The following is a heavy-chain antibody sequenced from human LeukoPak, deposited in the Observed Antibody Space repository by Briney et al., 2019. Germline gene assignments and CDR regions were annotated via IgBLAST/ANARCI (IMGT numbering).Heavy chain of an antibody. CDR3: AKDFKVFKDYYDSSGDVDI. J-gene: IGHJ3*02. CDR2: IRGSGDSTTT. Sequence: PGGSLRLSCAASGFTFSSYAMSWVRQAPGKGLEWVPAIRGSGDSTTTYYADSVKGRFTISRDNSKNTLYLQMNSLRAEDTAVYYCAKDFKVFKDYYDSSGDVDIWGQGTMVTVSS. D-gene: IGHD3-22*01. CDR1: GFTFSSYA. V-gene: IGHV3-23*01.